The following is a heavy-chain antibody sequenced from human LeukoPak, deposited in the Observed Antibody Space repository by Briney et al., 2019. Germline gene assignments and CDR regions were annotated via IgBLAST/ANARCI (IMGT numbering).Heavy chain of an antibody. Sequence: SETLSLTCTVSGGSISSSSYYWGWIRQPPGKGLEWIGSIYYSGSTYYNPSLKSRVTISVDTSKNQFSLKLSSVTAADTAVYYCARGTPRGYFDYWGQGTLVTVSS. D-gene: IGHD1-1*01. CDR1: GGSISSSSYY. CDR2: IYYSGST. V-gene: IGHV4-39*07. CDR3: ARGTPRGYFDY. J-gene: IGHJ4*02.